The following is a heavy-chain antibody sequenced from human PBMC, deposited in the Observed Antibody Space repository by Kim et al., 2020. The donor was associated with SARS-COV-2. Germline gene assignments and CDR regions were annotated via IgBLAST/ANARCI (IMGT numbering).Heavy chain of an antibody. CDR2: ISWNSGSI. CDR3: AKDTGSSGYYSSSSDY. D-gene: IGHD3-22*01. CDR1: GFTFDDYA. J-gene: IGHJ4*02. Sequence: GGSLRLSCAASGFTFDDYAMHWVRQAPGKGLEWVSGISWNSGSIGYADSVKGRFTISRDNAKNSLYLQMNSLRAEDTALYYCAKDTGSSGYYSSSSDYWGQGTLVTVSS. V-gene: IGHV3-9*01.